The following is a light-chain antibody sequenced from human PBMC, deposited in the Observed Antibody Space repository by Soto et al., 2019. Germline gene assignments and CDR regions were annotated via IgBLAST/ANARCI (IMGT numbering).Light chain of an antibody. V-gene: IGKV3-11*01. Sequence: ENVLTQSPVTLSLSPGERATLSCRASQSVKSYLAWYQQKPGQAPRLLIYDASNRAAGIPARFSGSGSGTDFTLTISSLDPEDFAVYYCQQFSSYPLTFGGGTKVEIK. CDR2: DAS. J-gene: IGKJ4*01. CDR3: QQFSSYPLT. CDR1: QSVKSY.